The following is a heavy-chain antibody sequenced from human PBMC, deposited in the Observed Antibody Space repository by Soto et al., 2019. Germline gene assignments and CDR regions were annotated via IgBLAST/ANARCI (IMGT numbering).Heavy chain of an antibody. CDR2: VIPIFGTA. CDR3: ARARRRFDGDYADYYGMDV. D-gene: IGHD4-17*01. CDR1: GGTFVSSA. Sequence: QVQLVQSGAEVKKPGSSVKVSCKASGGTFVSSAIRWVRQAPGQGLEWMGGVIPIFGTATYAQRFQGRVTIPSHISTDTAYMELTGLRSEDTAVYYCARARRRFDGDYADYYGMDVWGQGTTVTVSS. V-gene: IGHV1-69*14. J-gene: IGHJ6*02.